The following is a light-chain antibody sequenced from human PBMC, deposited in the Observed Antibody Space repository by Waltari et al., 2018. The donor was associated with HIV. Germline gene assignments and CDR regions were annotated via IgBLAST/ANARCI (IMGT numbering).Light chain of an antibody. CDR3: QQYNNWPPIT. CDR1: QNVTSN. J-gene: IGKJ5*01. V-gene: IGKV3-15*01. CDR2: GAS. Sequence: EIVMTQSPVTLSVSPGARATLSCRASQNVTSNLAWYQQKPGQAPRLLIYGASTRATDIPARFSGSGSGTDFTLTINSLQSEDFAVFYCQQYNNWPPITFGQGTRLEIK.